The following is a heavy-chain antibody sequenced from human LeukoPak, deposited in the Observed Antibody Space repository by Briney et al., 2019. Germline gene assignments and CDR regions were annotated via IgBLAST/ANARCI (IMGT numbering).Heavy chain of an antibody. CDR2: INQDGSEK. CDR1: GFTFTTYY. D-gene: IGHD2-2*01. Sequence: GGSLRLSCAASGFTFTTYYMSWVRQAPGKGLKWVASINQDGSEKHYLDSVKGRFTISRDNAQSSLSLQMNTLRVEDTAVYYCAKDGDGVSTMPFDYWGQGTLVTVSS. J-gene: IGHJ4*02. CDR3: AKDGDGVSTMPFDY. V-gene: IGHV3-7*01.